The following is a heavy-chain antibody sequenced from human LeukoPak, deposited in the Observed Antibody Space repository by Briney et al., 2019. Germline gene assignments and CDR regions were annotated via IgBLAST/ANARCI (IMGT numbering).Heavy chain of an antibody. CDR2: ISYDGNNK. V-gene: IGHV3-30*04. D-gene: IGHD3-22*01. Sequence: GGSLRLSCAASGFSFNMLPMHWVRQAPGKGLECVAVISYDGNNKYYADSVNGRFTISRDNSKNSLFLQMNSLRAEDTAVYYCARGLYPDYYVSSGSSPPEHWGQGTLVTVSS. J-gene: IGHJ1*01. CDR3: ARGLYPDYYVSSGSSPPEH. CDR1: GFSFNMLP.